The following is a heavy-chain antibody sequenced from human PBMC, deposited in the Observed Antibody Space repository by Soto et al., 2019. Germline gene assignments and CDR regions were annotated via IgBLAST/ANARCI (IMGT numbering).Heavy chain of an antibody. CDR2: IFPGDSDT. CDR3: ARVKTGNPGYYAMDV. J-gene: IGHJ6*02. D-gene: IGHD6-13*01. Sequence: EVQLVQYGAEVKKSGESLKISCKASGYIFSNYWIGWVRQMPGKGLEWMGMIFPGDSDTRYSPSFQGQVTMSAGKSINTAYLQWNDLKASDTAIYYCARVKTGNPGYYAMDVWGQGTTVTVSS. V-gene: IGHV5-51*01. CDR1: GYIFSNYW.